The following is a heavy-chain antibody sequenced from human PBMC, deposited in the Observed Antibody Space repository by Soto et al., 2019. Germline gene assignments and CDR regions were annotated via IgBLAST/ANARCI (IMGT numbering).Heavy chain of an antibody. Sequence: QVQLVQSGAEVKKPESSVKVSCKAPGGTFSTYAISWVRQAPGQGLEWMGGIIPMFGTANYAQRFQDRVTLTADESTTTVYMEPSSLRSEDTAVYFCASGIQLWLRRINNGYSGWGQGTLVTVSS. J-gene: IGHJ4*02. D-gene: IGHD5-18*01. CDR3: ASGIQLWLRRINNGYSG. CDR1: GGTFSTYA. CDR2: IIPMFGTA. V-gene: IGHV1-69*12.